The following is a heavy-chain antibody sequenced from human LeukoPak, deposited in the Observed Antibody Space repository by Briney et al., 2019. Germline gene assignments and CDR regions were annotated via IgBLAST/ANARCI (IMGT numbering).Heavy chain of an antibody. V-gene: IGHV1-8*03. J-gene: IGHJ6*03. CDR2: MYPNSGNT. Sequence: ASVKVSCKASGYTFTSYDINWGRQATGQGLEWVGCMYPNSGNTGYAQKFQGRVTFTRNSSICTAYMELRSMRSEDTAVHYCARGPTTGTIRLWNYYSYTDVWGKGTTVTVSS. D-gene: IGHD1-1*01. CDR3: ARGPTTGTIRLWNYYSYTDV. CDR1: GYTFTSYD.